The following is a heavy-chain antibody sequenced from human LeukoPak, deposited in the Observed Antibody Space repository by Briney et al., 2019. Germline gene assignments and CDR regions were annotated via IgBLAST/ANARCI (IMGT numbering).Heavy chain of an antibody. CDR2: IIPIFGTA. CDR1: GGTFSSYA. CDR3: ARDLSDILTGLYYFDY. J-gene: IGHJ4*02. Sequence: SVKVSCKASGGTFSSYAISWVRQAPGQGLEWMGGIIPIFGTANYAQKFQGRVTITADKSTSTAYMELSSLRSEDTAVYYCARDLSDILTGLYYFDYWGQGTLVTVSS. V-gene: IGHV1-69*06. D-gene: IGHD3-9*01.